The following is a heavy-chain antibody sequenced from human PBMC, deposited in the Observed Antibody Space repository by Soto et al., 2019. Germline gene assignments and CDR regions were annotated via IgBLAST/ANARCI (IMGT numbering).Heavy chain of an antibody. CDR1: RFKFSNYA. D-gene: IGHD3-16*01. V-gene: IGHV3-23*01. J-gene: IGHJ4*02. CDR3: AKDRRAGGNSAFYFDF. Sequence: PGGSLRLSCAASRFKFSNYAMSWVRQPPGKGLEWVSLISATGGGTYYADSVKGRFTISRDNSHNTLYLQVHSLTAADTAVYYCAKDRRAGGNSAFYFDFWGQGTQVTVSS. CDR2: ISATGGGT.